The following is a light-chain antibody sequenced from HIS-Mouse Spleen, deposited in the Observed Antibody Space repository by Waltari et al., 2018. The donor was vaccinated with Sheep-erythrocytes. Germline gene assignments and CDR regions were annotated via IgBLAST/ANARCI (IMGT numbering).Light chain of an antibody. V-gene: IGLV1-36*01. CDR2: YDD. Sequence: QSVLTQPPSVSEAPRQRVTISCSGSSSNIGNNAVNWDQQLPGKAPKLLIYYDDLRPSGVSDRFSGSKSCTSASLAISGLQSEDEADYYCAAWDDSLNGWVFGGGTKLTVL. CDR1: SSNIGNNA. J-gene: IGLJ3*02. CDR3: AAWDDSLNGWV.